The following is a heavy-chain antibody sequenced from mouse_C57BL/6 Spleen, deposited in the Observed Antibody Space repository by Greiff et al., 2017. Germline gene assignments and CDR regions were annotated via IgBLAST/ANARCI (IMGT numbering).Heavy chain of an antibody. CDR3: ARGTTVVATGAMDY. J-gene: IGHJ4*01. Sequence: DVKLVESGGGLVKPGGSLKLSCAASGFTFSDYGMHWVRQAPEKGLEWVAYISSGSSTIYYADTVKGRFTISRDNAKNTLFLQMTSLRSEDTAMYYCARGTTVVATGAMDYWGQGTSVTVSS. CDR1: GFTFSDYG. D-gene: IGHD1-1*01. V-gene: IGHV5-17*01. CDR2: ISSGSSTI.